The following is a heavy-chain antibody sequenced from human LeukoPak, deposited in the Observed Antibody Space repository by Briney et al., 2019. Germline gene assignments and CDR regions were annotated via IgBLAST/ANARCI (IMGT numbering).Heavy chain of an antibody. CDR1: GGSISTFY. Sequence: SETLSLTCTVSGGSISTFYWGWFRQPPGKRLEWIGYINHSGYTDYNPSLKSRVSMSVDTSKNQFSLKLSSVTAADTAVYYCTKLASPWGQGILVTVSS. J-gene: IGHJ5*02. CDR3: TKLASP. V-gene: IGHV4-59*01. CDR2: INHSGYT.